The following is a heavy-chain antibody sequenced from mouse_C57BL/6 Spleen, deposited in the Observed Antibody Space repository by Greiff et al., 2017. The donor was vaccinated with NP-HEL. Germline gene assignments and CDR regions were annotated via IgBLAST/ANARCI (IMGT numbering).Heavy chain of an antibody. V-gene: IGHV1-9*01. Sequence: QVQLQQSGAELMKPGASVKLSCTATGFTFTGYWIEWVKQRPGHGLEWIGEILPGSGSTNYNAKFKGKATFTTDTSSNTAYMQLSSLTTEDSAIYYCAKEGHYNGSSYYVDYWGQGTTLTVSS. CDR2: ILPGSGST. CDR1: GFTFTGYW. D-gene: IGHD1-1*01. CDR3: AKEGHYNGSSYYVDY. J-gene: IGHJ2*01.